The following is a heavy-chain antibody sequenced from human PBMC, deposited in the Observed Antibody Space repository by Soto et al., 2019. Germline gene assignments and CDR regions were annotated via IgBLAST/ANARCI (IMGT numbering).Heavy chain of an antibody. CDR1: GFTFSNFW. D-gene: IGHD3-10*01. V-gene: IGHV3-7*01. CDR2: INHDGSET. CDR3: AKAFEWPVRRGTGSLYY. Sequence: EVQLVESGGDLVQPGGSLRLSCAASGFTFSNFWMTWVRQAPGKGLEWVANINHDGSETHYVDSVRGRFTVSRANTKDPLQLHMSSLRVEDTAPYYCAKAFEWPVRRGTGSLYYWGQGTLVTVSS. J-gene: IGHJ4*02.